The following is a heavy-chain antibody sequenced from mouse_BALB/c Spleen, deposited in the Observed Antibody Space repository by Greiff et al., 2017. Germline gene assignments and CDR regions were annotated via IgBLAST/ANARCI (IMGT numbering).Heavy chain of an antibody. Sequence: QVQLQQSGPGLVQPSQSLSITCTVSGFSLTSYGVHWVRQSPGKGLEWLGVIWSGGGTDYNAAFISSLSISKDKSKSQIFFKMNSLQATDTAIYYCARKDYYYGAMDYWGQGTSVTVSS. CDR2: IWSGGGT. CDR1: GFSLTSYG. V-gene: IGHV2-2*02. CDR3: ARKDYYYGAMDY. D-gene: IGHD1-1*01. J-gene: IGHJ4*01.